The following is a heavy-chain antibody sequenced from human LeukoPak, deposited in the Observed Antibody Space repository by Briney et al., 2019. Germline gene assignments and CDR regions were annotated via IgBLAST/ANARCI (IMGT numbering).Heavy chain of an antibody. Sequence: GGSLRLSCAASGFTFSSYAMSWVRQAPGKGLEWVSAISGSGGSTYYADSVKGRFTISRDNSKNTLYLQMHSLRAEDTAVYYCAKLTGYSSGWYEGFGYWGQGTLVTVSS. CDR2: ISGSGGST. CDR3: AKLTGYSSGWYEGFGY. J-gene: IGHJ4*02. CDR1: GFTFSSYA. D-gene: IGHD6-19*01. V-gene: IGHV3-23*01.